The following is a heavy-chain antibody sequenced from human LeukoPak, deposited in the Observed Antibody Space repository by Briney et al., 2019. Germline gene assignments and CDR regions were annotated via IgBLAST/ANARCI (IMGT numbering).Heavy chain of an antibody. Sequence: PSGTLSLTCAVSGGSISSSNWWSWVRQPPGKGLEWIGEIYHSGSTNYNPSLKSRVTISVDKSKNQFSLKLSSVTAADTAVYYCARVAYYDSSGYYFDYWGQGTLVTVSS. D-gene: IGHD3-22*01. J-gene: IGHJ4*02. CDR3: ARVAYYDSSGYYFDY. CDR2: IYHSGST. CDR1: GGSISSSNW. V-gene: IGHV4-4*02.